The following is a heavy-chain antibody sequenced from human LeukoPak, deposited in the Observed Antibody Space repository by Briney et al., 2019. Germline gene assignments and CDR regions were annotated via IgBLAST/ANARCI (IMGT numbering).Heavy chain of an antibody. CDR2: ISGNGGTT. CDR3: ARDLDSGNYFFAY. V-gene: IGHV3-48*04. J-gene: IGHJ4*02. D-gene: IGHD3-22*01. Sequence: SGGSLRLSCAASGFSFGSYGLSWVRQAPGKGPQWVSYISGNGGTTHYADSVEGRFTISRDNAKNSLYLQMSSLRAEDTAVYYCARDLDSGNYFFAYWGQGTPVTVSS. CDR1: GFSFGSYG.